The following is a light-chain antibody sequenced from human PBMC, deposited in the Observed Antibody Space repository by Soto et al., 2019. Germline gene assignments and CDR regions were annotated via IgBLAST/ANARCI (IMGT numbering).Light chain of an antibody. CDR2: GAS. CDR1: QSVSTNF. J-gene: IGKJ1*01. Sequence: EIVLTQSPGTLSLSPGEGATLSCRASQSVSTNFFAWYQQKPGQAPRLLIYGASTRATGIPDRFSGSGSGTDFTITISRLEPEDFAVYYCQQYGRTSWTFGQGTKVEIK. CDR3: QQYGRTSWT. V-gene: IGKV3-20*01.